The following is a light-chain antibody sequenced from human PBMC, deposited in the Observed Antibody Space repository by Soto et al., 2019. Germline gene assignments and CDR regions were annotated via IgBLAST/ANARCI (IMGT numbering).Light chain of an antibody. V-gene: IGKV3-20*01. CDR1: QSVSRSY. J-gene: IGKJ4*01. Sequence: EFVLTQSPGTLSLSPGERATLSCRASQSVSRSYLAGYQQKPGQAPRLLIYGTSSRATGIPDRFSGSGSRTDFTLTISRLEPEDFAVYYFQQYGRSLTFGGGTKVEIK. CDR2: GTS. CDR3: QQYGRSLT.